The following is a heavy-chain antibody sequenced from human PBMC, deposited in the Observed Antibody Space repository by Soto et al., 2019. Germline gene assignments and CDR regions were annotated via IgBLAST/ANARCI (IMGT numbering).Heavy chain of an antibody. CDR2: INPHSGGT. CDR1: GYTFTGYH. CDR3: ARGCSGGTCFLFDI. Sequence: QVRLVQSGAEMKKPGASVKVSCRTSGYTFTGYHIHWLRQAPGQGLQWMGWINPHSGGTNYAQEFRGRVTMTRDTSIRTAYMEVNSLRSDGTAVYYCARGCSGGTCFLFDIWGQGTLVTVTS. J-gene: IGHJ5*02. V-gene: IGHV1-2*02. D-gene: IGHD2-15*01.